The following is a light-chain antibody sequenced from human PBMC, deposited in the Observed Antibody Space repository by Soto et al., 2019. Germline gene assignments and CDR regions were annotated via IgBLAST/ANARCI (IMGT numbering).Light chain of an antibody. Sequence: QMTQSPSSLSAFVGDRVTITCRASQGIAPYLAWFQQKPGKVPKLLIYATSTLQSGVPSRFSGSGSGTDFTLTINSLQPEDGGTYYCQKYNSAPLTFGGGTKVDIK. V-gene: IGKV1-27*01. CDR1: QGIAPY. CDR2: ATS. CDR3: QKYNSAPLT. J-gene: IGKJ4*01.